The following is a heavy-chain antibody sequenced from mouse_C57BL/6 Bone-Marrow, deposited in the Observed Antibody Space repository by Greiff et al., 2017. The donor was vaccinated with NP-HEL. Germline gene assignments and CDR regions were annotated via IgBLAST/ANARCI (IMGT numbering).Heavy chain of an antibody. Sequence: DVHLVESGGDLVKPGGSLKLSCAASGFTFSSYGMSWVRQTPDKRLEWVATISSGGSYTYYPDSVKGRFTISRDNAKNTLYLQMSSLKSEDTAMYYCARPPFITTVGFAYWGQGTLVTVSA. V-gene: IGHV5-6*01. CDR2: ISSGGSYT. CDR1: GFTFSSYG. J-gene: IGHJ3*01. CDR3: ARPPFITTVGFAY. D-gene: IGHD1-1*01.